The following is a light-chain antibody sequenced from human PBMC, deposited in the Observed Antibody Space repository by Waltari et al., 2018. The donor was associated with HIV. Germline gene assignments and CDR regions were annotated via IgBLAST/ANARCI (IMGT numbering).Light chain of an antibody. CDR2: GNN. V-gene: IGLV1-47*01. CDR3: AAWDDSLSGRV. J-gene: IGLJ3*02. CDR1: SSNIGSSY. Sequence: QSVLTQPPSASGTPGQRVTISCSGSSSNIGSSYIYWYQQPPGTAPKFLIYGNNQRPSGVPDRFSGSKSGTSASLAISGLRSEDEADYYCAAWDDSLSGRVFGGGTKLTVL.